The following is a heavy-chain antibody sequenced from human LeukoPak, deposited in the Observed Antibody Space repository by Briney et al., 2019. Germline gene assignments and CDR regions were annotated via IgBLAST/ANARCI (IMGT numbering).Heavy chain of an antibody. Sequence: GGSLRLSCAASACTFSSYWMHWVRQAPGKGLVWVSRINSDGSSTSYADSVKGRFTISRDNAKHTLYLQMNSLRAEDTAVYYCAIRGRDGYNFLDYWGQGTLVTVSS. CDR2: INSDGSST. CDR1: ACTFSSYW. CDR3: AIRGRDGYNFLDY. D-gene: IGHD5-24*01. V-gene: IGHV3-74*01. J-gene: IGHJ4*02.